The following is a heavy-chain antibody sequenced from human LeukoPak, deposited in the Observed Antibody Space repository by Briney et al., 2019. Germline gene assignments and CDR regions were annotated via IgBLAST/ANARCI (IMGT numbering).Heavy chain of an antibody. V-gene: IGHV4-4*02. Sequence: SETLSLTCAVSGGSISSSNWWSWIRQPPGKGLEWIGEIYHSGSTNYNPSLKSRVTISVDTSKNQFSLKLSSVTAADTAVYYCARGRNVVVPAAMWLAYYHYMDVWGKGTTVTVSS. CDR2: IYHSGST. D-gene: IGHD2-2*01. CDR3: ARGRNVVVPAAMWLAYYHYMDV. J-gene: IGHJ6*03. CDR1: GGSISSSNW.